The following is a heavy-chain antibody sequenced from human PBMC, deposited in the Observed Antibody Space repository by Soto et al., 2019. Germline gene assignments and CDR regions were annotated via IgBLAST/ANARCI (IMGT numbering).Heavy chain of an antibody. CDR3: TRLCATYYYYIDV. CDR2: ITTSATESNT. J-gene: IGHJ6*03. Sequence: EVQLLESGGRVIQPGGSLTVSCAASGFVFGNSAMSWVRQAPGKGLEWVSAITTSATESNTSYADSVKVRFTISRDDSQNTLYLQMNSLRAEYTAVYYCTRLCATYYYYIDVWGNGTKVTVSS. V-gene: IGHV3-23*01. CDR1: GFVFGNSA.